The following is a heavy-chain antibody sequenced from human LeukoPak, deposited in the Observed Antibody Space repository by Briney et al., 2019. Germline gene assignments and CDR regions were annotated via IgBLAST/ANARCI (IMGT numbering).Heavy chain of an antibody. D-gene: IGHD4-17*01. V-gene: IGHV4-30-2*01. CDR2: IYHSGST. CDR3: ARTYGDYGGFDY. J-gene: IGHJ4*02. Sequence: PSETLSLTCTVSGGSISSGGYSWSWIRQPPGKGLEWIGYIYHSGSTYYNPSLKSRVTISVDRSKNQFSLKLSSVTAADTAVYYCARTYGDYGGFDYWGQGTLVTVSS. CDR1: GGSISSGGYS.